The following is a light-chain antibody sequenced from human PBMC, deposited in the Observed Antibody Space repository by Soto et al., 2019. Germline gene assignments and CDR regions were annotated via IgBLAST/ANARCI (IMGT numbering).Light chain of an antibody. J-gene: IGKJ5*01. CDR2: AAS. Sequence: AIRMTQSPSSFSASTGDSVTITCRASQGISSYLAWYQQKPGKAPKLLIYAASTLQSGVPSRFSGSGSGTDFTLTISCLQSEDFAAYDCQQYYSYPPTFGQGTRLEIK. V-gene: IGKV1-8*01. CDR1: QGISSY. CDR3: QQYYSYPPT.